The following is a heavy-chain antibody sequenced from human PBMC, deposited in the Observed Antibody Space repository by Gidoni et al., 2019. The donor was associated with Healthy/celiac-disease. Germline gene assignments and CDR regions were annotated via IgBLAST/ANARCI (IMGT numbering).Heavy chain of an antibody. V-gene: IGHV2-26*01. D-gene: IGHD6-19*01. CDR1: GFSLSNARMG. CDR2: IFSNDEK. CDR3: ARAPRGQWLVRNGDNPRSYYFDY. J-gene: IGHJ4*02. Sequence: QVTLKESGPVLVKPTETLPLTCTVSGFSLSNARMGVSWIRQPPGKALEWLAHIFSNDEKSYSTSLKSRLTISKDTSKSQVVLTMTNMDPVDTATYYCARAPRGQWLVRNGDNPRSYYFDYWGQGTLVTVSS.